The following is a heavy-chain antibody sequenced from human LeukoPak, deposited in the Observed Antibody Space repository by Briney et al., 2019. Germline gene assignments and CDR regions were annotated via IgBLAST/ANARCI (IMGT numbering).Heavy chain of an antibody. V-gene: IGHV3-33*01. J-gene: IGHJ4*02. D-gene: IGHD2-2*01. CDR2: IWYDGSNK. Sequence: AGGSLRLSCAASGFTFSSYGMHWVRQAPGKGLEWVAVIWYDGSNKYYADSVKGRFTISRDNSKNTLYLQMNSLRAEDTAVYYCARAPGGYCSSTSCNCDYWGQGTLVTVSS. CDR3: ARAPGGYCSSTSCNCDY. CDR1: GFTFSSYG.